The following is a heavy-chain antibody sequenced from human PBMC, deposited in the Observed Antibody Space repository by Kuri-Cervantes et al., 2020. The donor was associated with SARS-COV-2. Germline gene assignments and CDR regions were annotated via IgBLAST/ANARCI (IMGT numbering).Heavy chain of an antibody. CDR2: ISGSGGST. Sequence: GGSLRLSCAASGFTFSSYAMSWVRQAPGKGLEWVSAISGSGGSTYYADSVKGRFTISRDNAKNSLYLQMNSLRAEDTAVYYCAREWSRYYDSSGYYHPKADAFDIWGQGTMVTVSS. CDR3: AREWSRYYDSSGYYHPKADAFDI. CDR1: GFTFSSYA. V-gene: IGHV3-23*01. D-gene: IGHD3-22*01. J-gene: IGHJ3*02.